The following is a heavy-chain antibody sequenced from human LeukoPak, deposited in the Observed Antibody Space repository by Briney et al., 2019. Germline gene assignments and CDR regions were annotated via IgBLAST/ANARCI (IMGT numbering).Heavy chain of an antibody. CDR2: IHYSGST. CDR1: GDSVTTYY. Sequence: SETLSLTCTVSGDSVTTYYWSWIRQPPGKRLEYIGYIHYSGSTNYNPSLKSRVTISVDTSRTQFSLKLSSVTPADTAVYYCARGMDSAKMRTWGQGTLVTVSS. J-gene: IGHJ5*02. CDR3: ARGMDSAKMRT. D-gene: IGHD5-18*01. V-gene: IGHV4-59*02.